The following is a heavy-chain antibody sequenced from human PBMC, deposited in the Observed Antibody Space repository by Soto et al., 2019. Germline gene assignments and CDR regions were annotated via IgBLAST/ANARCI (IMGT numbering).Heavy chain of an antibody. J-gene: IGHJ5*01. CDR2: ISAYNGNT. Sequence: ASVKVSCKASGYTFTNYGISWVRQAPGQGLEWMGWISAYNGNTNYAQKFQGRVTMTTDTSTTTAYMELRSLRSDDTAVYYCARVGGSIVLVPAAGPHWFDSWGQGTLVTVSS. V-gene: IGHV1-18*01. CDR3: ARVGGSIVLVPAAGPHWFDS. D-gene: IGHD2-2*01. CDR1: GYTFTNYG.